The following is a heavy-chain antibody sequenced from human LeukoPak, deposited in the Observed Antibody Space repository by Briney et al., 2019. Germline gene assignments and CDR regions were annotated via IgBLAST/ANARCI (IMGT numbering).Heavy chain of an antibody. CDR2: IIPIFGTA. Sequence: SVKVSCKASGYTFTGYYMHWVRQAPGQGLEWMGGIIPIFGTANYAQKFQGRVTITTDESTSTAYMELSSLRSEDTAVYYCARGGVVGARGYFDYWGQGTLVTVSS. V-gene: IGHV1-69*05. J-gene: IGHJ4*02. D-gene: IGHD1-26*01. CDR3: ARGGVVGARGYFDY. CDR1: GYTFTGYY.